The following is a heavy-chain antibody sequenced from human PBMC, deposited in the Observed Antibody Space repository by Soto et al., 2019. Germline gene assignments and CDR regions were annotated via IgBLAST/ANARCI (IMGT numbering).Heavy chain of an antibody. CDR2: LIPIFGTA. J-gene: IGHJ5*02. D-gene: IGHD2-2*01. CDR1: GGTFSSYA. CDR3: ARGIRGPAAICNWFDP. V-gene: IGHV1-69*01. Sequence: QVQLVQAGAEVKKPGSSVKVSCKASGGTFSSYAISWVRQAPGQGLEWMGGLIPIFGTANYAQKFQGRVTITADESTSKAYMEMSSLRSEDTEVYYCARGIRGPAAICNWFDPWGQGTLVTVSS.